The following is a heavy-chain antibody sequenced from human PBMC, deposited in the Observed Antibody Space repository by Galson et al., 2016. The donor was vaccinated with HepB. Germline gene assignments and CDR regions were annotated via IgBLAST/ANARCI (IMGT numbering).Heavy chain of an antibody. V-gene: IGHV1-2*04. J-gene: IGHJ4*02. CDR2: INPNSGGT. CDR3: ARDAWSGSYSGIDY. CDR1: GYTFTGYY. Sequence: SVKVSCKASGYTFTGYYMHWVRQTPGQGLEWMGWINPNSGGTNYAQKFQGWVTMTRDTSISTAYMELSRLKSDDTAVDYCARDAWSGSYSGIDYWGQGTLVTVSS. D-gene: IGHD1-26*01.